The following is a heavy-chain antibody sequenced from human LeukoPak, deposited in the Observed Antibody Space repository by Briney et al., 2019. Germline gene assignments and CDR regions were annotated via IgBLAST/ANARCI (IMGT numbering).Heavy chain of an antibody. Sequence: GESLKISCQGSGYNFTSYWIGWVRQMPGKGLEWMGIIYPGDSDARYSPSFQGQVTISADKSISTAYLQWRSLKASDTAMYYCVRPSMVGTMGSPRGEFDYWGQGTLVTVSS. CDR2: IYPGDSDA. D-gene: IGHD4/OR15-4a*01. V-gene: IGHV5-51*01. CDR3: VRPSMVGTMGSPRGEFDY. CDR1: GYNFTSYW. J-gene: IGHJ4*02.